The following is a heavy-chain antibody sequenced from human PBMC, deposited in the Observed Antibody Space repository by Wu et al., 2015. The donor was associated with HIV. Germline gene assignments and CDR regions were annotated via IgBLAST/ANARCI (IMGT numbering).Heavy chain of an antibody. V-gene: IGHV1-2*02. CDR3: ARSRPRELRYFDWQYYFDY. CDR2: INPNSGGT. Sequence: QVQLVQSGTEVKKPGASVNVSCKASGYTFTGYYMHWVRQAPGQGLEWMGWINPNSGGTNYAQKFQGRVTMTRDTSISTAYMELSRLRSDDTAVYYCARSRPRELRYFDWQYYFDYWGQGTLVTVSS. CDR1: GYTFTGYY. J-gene: IGHJ4*02. D-gene: IGHD3-9*01.